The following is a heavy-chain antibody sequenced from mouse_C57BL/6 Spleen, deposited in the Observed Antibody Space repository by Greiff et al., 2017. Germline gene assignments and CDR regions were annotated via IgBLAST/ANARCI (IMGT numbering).Heavy chain of an antibody. Sequence: QVQLKQPGAELVSPGSSVKLSCKASGYTFTSYWLHWVKQRPIQGLEWIGNIDPSDSETHYNQKFKDKATLTVDKSSSTAYMQLSSLTSEDSAVYYCARLNGDYWGQGTTLTVSS. CDR3: ARLNGDY. V-gene: IGHV1-52*01. CDR1: GYTFTSYW. J-gene: IGHJ2*01. CDR2: IDPSDSET.